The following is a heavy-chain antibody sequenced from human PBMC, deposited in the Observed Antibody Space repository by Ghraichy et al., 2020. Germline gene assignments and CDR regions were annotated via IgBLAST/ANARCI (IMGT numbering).Heavy chain of an antibody. J-gene: IGHJ5*02. CDR2: IYYSGST. Sequence: SETLSLTCTVSGGSISSGGYYWSWIRQHPGKGLEWIGYIYYSGSTYYNPSLKSRVTISVDTSKNQFSLKLSSVTAADTAVYYCARVRRVATTTGWFDPWGQGTLVTVSS. D-gene: IGHD5-12*01. V-gene: IGHV4-31*03. CDR3: ARVRRVATTTGWFDP. CDR1: GGSISSGGYY.